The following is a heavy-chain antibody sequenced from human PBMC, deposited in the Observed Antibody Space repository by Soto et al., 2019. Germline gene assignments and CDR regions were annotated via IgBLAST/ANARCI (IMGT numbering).Heavy chain of an antibody. CDR2: IYYSGST. Sequence: QVQLQESGPGLVKPSETLSLTCTVSGGSISSYYWSWIRQPPGKGLEWIGYIYYSGSTNYNPSLQSRVTISVDTSKSQFALKLNSMTAADTAVYYCARHNYGSGSTYLDYWGQGTLVTVSS. CDR3: ARHNYGSGSTYLDY. J-gene: IGHJ4*02. V-gene: IGHV4-59*08. D-gene: IGHD3-10*01. CDR1: GGSISSYY.